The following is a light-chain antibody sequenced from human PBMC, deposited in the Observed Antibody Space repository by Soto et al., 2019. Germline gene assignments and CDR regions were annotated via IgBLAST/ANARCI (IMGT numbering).Light chain of an antibody. Sequence: EIVLTQSPGTLSLSPGERATLSCRASQSVSSYLAWYQQKPGQAPRLLIYGASSRATGIPDRFSGSGSGTDFTLTISRLEPDDFAVYYCQQYSISPRTFGQGTKVQIK. CDR2: GAS. CDR3: QQYSISPRT. V-gene: IGKV3-20*01. J-gene: IGKJ1*01. CDR1: QSVSSY.